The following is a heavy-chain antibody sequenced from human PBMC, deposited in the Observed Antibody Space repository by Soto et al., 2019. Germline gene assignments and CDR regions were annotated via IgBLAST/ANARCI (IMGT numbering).Heavy chain of an antibody. CDR3: ARDIGGGDFPYWYFDL. CDR2: IIPIFGTA. D-gene: IGHD2-21*02. CDR1: GGTFSSYA. Sequence: SVKVSCKASGGTFSSYAISWVRQAPGQGLEWMGGIIPIFGTANYAQKFQGRVTITADESTSTAYMELSSLRSEDTAVYYCARDIGGGDFPYWYFDLWGRGTLVTAPQ. J-gene: IGHJ2*01. V-gene: IGHV1-69*13.